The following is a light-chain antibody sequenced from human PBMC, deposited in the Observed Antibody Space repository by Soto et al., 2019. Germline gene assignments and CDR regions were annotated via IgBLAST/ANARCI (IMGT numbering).Light chain of an antibody. Sequence: ETVMTQSPATLSVSAGDSATLSCRASQYVFTNVAWYQQKPGQAPRLLIYRASTRATGVPARFSGSGSVTDFTLTISSLQPEDFALYFCQQFAHWPPYTFGQGTKLEV. CDR1: QYVFTN. V-gene: IGKV3-15*01. J-gene: IGKJ2*01. CDR2: RAS. CDR3: QQFAHWPPYT.